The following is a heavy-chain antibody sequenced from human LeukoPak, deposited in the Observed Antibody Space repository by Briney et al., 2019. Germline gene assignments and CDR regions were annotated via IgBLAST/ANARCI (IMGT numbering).Heavy chain of an antibody. CDR2: IIPIFGTA. J-gene: IGHJ6*03. CDR3: ARDRYRYDFWGGYSTLGYYYYYMDV. D-gene: IGHD3-3*01. V-gene: IGHV1-69*05. CDR1: GGTFSSYA. Sequence: GASVKVSCKASGGTFSSYAISWVRQAPGQGLEWMGGIIPIFGTANYAQKFQGRVTITTDESTSTAYMELSSLRSEDTAVYYCARDRYRYDFWGGYSTLGYYYYYMDVWGKGTTVTVSS.